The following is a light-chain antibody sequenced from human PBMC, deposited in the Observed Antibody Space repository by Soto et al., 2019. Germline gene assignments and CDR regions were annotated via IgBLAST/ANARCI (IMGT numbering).Light chain of an antibody. J-gene: IGKJ1*01. CDR1: QSVSNN. V-gene: IGKV3-15*01. CDR2: DAS. Sequence: EIVMTQSPATLSVSPGERATLSCRASQSVSNNLAWYQQKPGQAPRLLIYDASTRATDIPARFSGSGSGTEFTLTISSLQSEDVAVYYGQQYDNWTLTFGQGTKAEIK. CDR3: QQYDNWTLT.